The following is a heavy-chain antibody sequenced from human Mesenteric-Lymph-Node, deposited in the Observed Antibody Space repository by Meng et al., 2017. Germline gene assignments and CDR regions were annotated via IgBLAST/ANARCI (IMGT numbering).Heavy chain of an antibody. CDR2: IWYDGSNK. D-gene: IGHD6-19*01. J-gene: IGHJ4*02. CDR1: GFTFSSYG. Sequence: GESLKISCAASGFTFSSYGMHWVRQAPGKGLEWVAVIWYDGSNKYYADSVKSRFTISRDNSKNTLYLQMNSLRAEDTAVYYCAREHSSGWYDFDYWGQGTLVTVSS. CDR3: AREHSSGWYDFDY. V-gene: IGHV3-33*01.